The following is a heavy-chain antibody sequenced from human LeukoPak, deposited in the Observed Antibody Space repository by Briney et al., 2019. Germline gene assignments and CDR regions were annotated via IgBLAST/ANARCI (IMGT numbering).Heavy chain of an antibody. V-gene: IGHV1-8*03. CDR3: ARGKYSSSPLDY. D-gene: IGHD6-13*01. CDR2: MNPNSGNT. CDR1: GYTFTSYD. Sequence: ASVKVSCKASGYTFTSYDINWVRQATGQGLEWMGWMNPNSGNTGYAQKFQGRVTITRNTSISTAYMELSSLRSEDTAVYYCARGKYSSSPLDYWGQGTLVTVSS. J-gene: IGHJ4*02.